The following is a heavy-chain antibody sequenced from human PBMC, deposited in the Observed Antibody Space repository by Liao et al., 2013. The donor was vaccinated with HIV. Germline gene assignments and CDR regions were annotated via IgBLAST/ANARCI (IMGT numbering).Heavy chain of an antibody. D-gene: IGHD3-3*01. CDR3: ARVDQYYDYWRGYENWFDP. Sequence: QLQLQESGPGLVKPSETLSLTCSVSGGSINTYYWNWIRQSAGKGLEWIGRVHSSGSANYSPSLRGRAAISVDTSKNQFSLILTSVSAADTAVYYCARVDQYYDYWRGYENWFDPWGQGTLVTVSS. CDR1: GGSINTYY. V-gene: IGHV4-4*07. J-gene: IGHJ5*02. CDR2: VHSSGSA.